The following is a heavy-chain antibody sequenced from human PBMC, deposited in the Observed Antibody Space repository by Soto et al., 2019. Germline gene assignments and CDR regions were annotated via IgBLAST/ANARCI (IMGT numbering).Heavy chain of an antibody. CDR3: ARVAAAGPFDY. D-gene: IGHD6-13*01. J-gene: IGHJ4*02. V-gene: IGHV4-31*03. CDR2: IYYSGST. CDR1: GGSISSGGYY. Sequence: PSETLSLTCTVSGGSISSGGYYWSWIRQHPGKGLEWIGYIYYSGSTYYNPSLKSRVTISVDTSKNQFSLELSSVTAADTAVYYCARVAAAGPFDYWGQGTLVTVSS.